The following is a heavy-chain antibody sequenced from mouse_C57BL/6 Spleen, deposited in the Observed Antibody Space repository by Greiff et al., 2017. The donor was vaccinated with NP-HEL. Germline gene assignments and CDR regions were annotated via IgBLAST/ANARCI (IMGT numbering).Heavy chain of an antibody. CDR3: ARGGLGRGPYFDY. D-gene: IGHD4-1*01. V-gene: IGHV1-69*01. Sequence: QVHVKQPGAELVMPGASVKLSCKASGYTFTSYWMHWVKQRPGQGLEWIGEIDPSDSYTNYNQKFKGKSTLTVDKSSSTAYMQLSSLTSEDSAVYYCARGGLGRGPYFDYWGQGTTLTVSS. J-gene: IGHJ2*01. CDR2: IDPSDSYT. CDR1: GYTFTSYW.